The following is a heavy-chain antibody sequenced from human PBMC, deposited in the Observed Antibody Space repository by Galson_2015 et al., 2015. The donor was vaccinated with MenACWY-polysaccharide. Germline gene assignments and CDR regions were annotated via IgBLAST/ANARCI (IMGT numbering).Heavy chain of an antibody. Sequence: SLRLSCAASGFNFNTNWMTWVRQAPGKGLEWVALINPDGSQTEYVDSVKGRFAISRDNSKNSLFLQMNSLRAEDTAVYYCARDPNWGNSFGPWGQGTLVTASS. V-gene: IGHV3-7*01. D-gene: IGHD7-27*01. CDR2: INPDGSQT. CDR1: GFNFNTNW. CDR3: ARDPNWGNSFGP. J-gene: IGHJ5*02.